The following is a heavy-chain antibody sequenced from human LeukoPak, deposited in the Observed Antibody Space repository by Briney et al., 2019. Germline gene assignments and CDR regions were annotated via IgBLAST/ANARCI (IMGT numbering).Heavy chain of an antibody. CDR3: ARDLWSGRRGWFDP. D-gene: IGHD3-16*01. J-gene: IGHJ5*02. CDR1: GGSINSYY. V-gene: IGHV4-4*07. Sequence: SETLSLTCTVSGGSINSYYWSWIRQPAGKGLEWIGRIYTSGSTNYNPSLKSRVTMSVDTSKNQFSLKLSSVTAADTAVYYCARDLWSGRRGWFDPWGQGTLVTVSS. CDR2: IYTSGST.